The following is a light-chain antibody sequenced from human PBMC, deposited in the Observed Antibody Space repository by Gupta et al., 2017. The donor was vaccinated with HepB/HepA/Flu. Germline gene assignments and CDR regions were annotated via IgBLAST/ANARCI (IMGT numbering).Light chain of an antibody. CDR2: RNN. CDR3: SACDSSLNVSV. CDR1: SNNVGNEG. Sequence: AGLTQPPSVSMDLRQTATRTCTGNSNNVGNEGATWLQQHQGHPPKLLSYRNNNRPSGTAESFSVSRSVTTASLTTTGLQTEDEADYYCSACDSSLNVSVLGGGTKLTVL. V-gene: IGLV10-54*04. J-gene: IGLJ2*01.